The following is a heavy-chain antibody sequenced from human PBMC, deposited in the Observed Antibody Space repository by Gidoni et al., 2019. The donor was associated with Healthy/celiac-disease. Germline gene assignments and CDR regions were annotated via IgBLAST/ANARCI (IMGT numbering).Heavy chain of an antibody. J-gene: IGHJ4*02. CDR3: ARRVWGSYFDY. V-gene: IGHV4-39*01. CDR2: IHYSGST. CDR1: GGSITSSSYY. Sequence: QLQLQESGPGLVKPSETLPLTCTVPGGSITSSSYYWGWIRQPPGKGLAWIGSIHYSGSTYYNPPLKSRVTISVDTSKNQFSLKLSSVTAADTAVYYCARRVWGSYFDYWGQGTLVTVSS. D-gene: IGHD2-8*01.